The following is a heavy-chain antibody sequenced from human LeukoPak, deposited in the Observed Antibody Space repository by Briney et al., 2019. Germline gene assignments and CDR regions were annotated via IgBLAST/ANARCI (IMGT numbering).Heavy chain of an antibody. CDR1: GFIFNKFA. Sequence: TGGSLRLSCVASGFIFNKFAMIWVRQAPGKGLEWVSSVSSGGDSTHYVDSVKGRFTISRDNSKNTLYLQMDSLRAEDTAVYYCARKTYYYDSGSYSKSYYFDYWGQGTLVTVSS. CDR2: VSSGGDST. D-gene: IGHD3-10*01. V-gene: IGHV3-23*01. J-gene: IGHJ4*02. CDR3: ARKTYYYDSGSYSKSYYFDY.